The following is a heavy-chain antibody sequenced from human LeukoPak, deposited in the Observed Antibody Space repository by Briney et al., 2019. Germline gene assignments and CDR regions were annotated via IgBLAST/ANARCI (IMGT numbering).Heavy chain of an antibody. CDR1: GFTFSSYS. D-gene: IGHD3-16*01. V-gene: IGHV3-48*01. Sequence: GGSLRLSCAASGFTFSSYSMNWVRQAPGTGLEWVSYISSSSSTIYYADSVKGRFTISRDNAKNSLYLQMNSLRAEDTAVYYCARDRAILGAFDIWGQGTMVTVSS. CDR3: ARDRAILGAFDI. J-gene: IGHJ3*02. CDR2: ISSSSSTI.